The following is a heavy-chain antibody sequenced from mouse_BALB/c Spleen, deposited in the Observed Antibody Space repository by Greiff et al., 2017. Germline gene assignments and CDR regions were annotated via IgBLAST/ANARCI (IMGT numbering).Heavy chain of an antibody. CDR1: GYTFTSYW. CDR2: IYPGNSDT. V-gene: IGHV1-5*01. Sequence: EVQRLESGTVLARPGASVKMSCKASGYTFTSYWMHWVKQRPGQGLEWIGAIYPGNSDTSYNQKFKGKAKLTAVTSTSTAYMELSSLTNEDSAVYYCTRLGLGYFDYWGQGTTLTVSS. J-gene: IGHJ2*01. CDR3: TRLGLGYFDY. D-gene: IGHD4-1*01.